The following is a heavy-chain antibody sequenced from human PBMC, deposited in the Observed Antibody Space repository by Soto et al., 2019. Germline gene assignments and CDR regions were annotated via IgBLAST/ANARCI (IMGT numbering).Heavy chain of an antibody. CDR3: AGDHVFLWFGELLYYYYYGMDV. D-gene: IGHD3-10*01. CDR1: GFTFSHYG. V-gene: IGHV3-30*03. CDR2: ILHDGSNE. J-gene: IGHJ6*02. Sequence: LRFSCAAPGFTFSHYGKHRVRQAPGKGLEWVGHILHDGSNEYYADSVKGRFTISRDNSKNTLYLQMNSLRAEDTAVYYCAGDHVFLWFGELLYYYYYGMDVRRQGTTV.